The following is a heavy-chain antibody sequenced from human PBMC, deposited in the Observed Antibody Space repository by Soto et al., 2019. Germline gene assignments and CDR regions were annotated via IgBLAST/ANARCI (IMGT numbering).Heavy chain of an antibody. J-gene: IGHJ4*02. CDR3: AKRIGSYFDY. CDR2: ISFDGSDK. V-gene: IGHV3-30*18. CDR1: GFNFSSYA. Sequence: QVQLVESGGGVVQPGRSLRLSCAASGFNFSSYAMHWVRQAPGKGLEWVSVISFDGSDKYYADSVKGRFTISRDNSKNTLYLQMNSLRAEDTAVYYCAKRIGSYFDYWGQGTLVTVSS. D-gene: IGHD1-26*01.